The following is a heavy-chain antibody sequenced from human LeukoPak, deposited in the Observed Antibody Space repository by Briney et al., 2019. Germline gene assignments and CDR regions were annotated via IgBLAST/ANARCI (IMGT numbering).Heavy chain of an antibody. Sequence: PGGSLRLSCAASGFTCSSYSMNWVRQAPGKGLEWVSSISSSSSYIYYADSVKGRFTISRDNAKNSLYLQMNSLRAEDTAVYYCARVLGRIQLWQIDYWGQGTLVTVSS. D-gene: IGHD5-18*01. CDR3: ARVLGRIQLWQIDY. CDR1: GFTCSSYS. J-gene: IGHJ4*02. V-gene: IGHV3-21*01. CDR2: ISSSSSYI.